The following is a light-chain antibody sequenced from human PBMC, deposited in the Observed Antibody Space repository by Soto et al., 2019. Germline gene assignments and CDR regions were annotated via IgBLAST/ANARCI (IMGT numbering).Light chain of an antibody. V-gene: IGLV2-14*01. Sequence: QSALTQPASVSGSPGQSITISCTGSSSDVGGYNYVSWYRQLPGKAPKLMIYDVSNRPSGVSNRFSGSKSGNTASLIISGLQAEYEADYYCSSYTSSSTLYVFGTGPKFTVL. CDR1: SSDVGGYNY. CDR3: SSYTSSSTLYV. CDR2: DVS. J-gene: IGLJ1*01.